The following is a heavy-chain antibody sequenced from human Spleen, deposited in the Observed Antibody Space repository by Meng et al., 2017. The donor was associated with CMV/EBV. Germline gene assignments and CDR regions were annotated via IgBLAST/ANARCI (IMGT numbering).Heavy chain of an antibody. J-gene: IGHJ6*02. CDR1: GGSISDYY. CDR2: IYYTGSI. D-gene: IGHD3-16*01. Sequence: ESLKISCTVSGGSISDYYWSWIRQPPGKGLEWIGYIYYTGSINYNPSLKSRVTISVDTSKNQLSLKLSSVTAADTAVYYCVSSGGTNMLRSKGDFYGMDVWGQGTTVTVSS. V-gene: IGHV4-59*01. CDR3: VSSGGTNMLRSKGDFYGMDV.